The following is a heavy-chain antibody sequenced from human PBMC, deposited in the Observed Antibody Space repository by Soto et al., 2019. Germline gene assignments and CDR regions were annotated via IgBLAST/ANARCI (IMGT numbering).Heavy chain of an antibody. J-gene: IGHJ6*02. Sequence: QVQLVQSGVEVKKPGSSVKVSCTASGGTFSTYAINWVRQAPGQGLEWMGGIIPIFNSANYAQKFQGRVTIIADRSTSTAYMELSSLRSEYTTVYYCSATIYSDSYYYGMHVLGQGTTVTVSS. CDR3: SATIYSDSYYYGMHV. CDR2: IIPIFNSA. CDR1: GGTFSTYA. D-gene: IGHD3-3*01. V-gene: IGHV1-69*06.